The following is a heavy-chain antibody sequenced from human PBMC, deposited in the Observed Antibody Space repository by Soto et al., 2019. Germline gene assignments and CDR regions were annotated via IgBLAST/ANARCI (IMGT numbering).Heavy chain of an antibody. Sequence: GGSLRLSCAASEFTFSSYAMSWVRQAPGKGPEWVSSVTGSGDQTYHADSVKGRFTISRDNSKNTLHLQMNSLRAEDTAVYYCAKSSGSYTFFLDSWGQGTLVTVS. CDR2: VTGSGDQT. D-gene: IGHD6-25*01. CDR3: AKSSGSYTFFLDS. V-gene: IGHV3-23*01. CDR1: EFTFSSYA. J-gene: IGHJ4*02.